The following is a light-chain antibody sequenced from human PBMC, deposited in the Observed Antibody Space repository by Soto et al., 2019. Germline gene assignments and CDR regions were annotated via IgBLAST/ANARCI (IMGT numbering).Light chain of an antibody. Sequence: EIVMTQSPATLSVSPGERATLSCRASESISSNLAWYQQKPGQAPRLLIYGASIRATDIPARFSGGGSGTEFTLTISSLQSEDFAVYYCQQYNSWPPYTFGQGTRLEI. V-gene: IGKV3-15*01. J-gene: IGKJ5*01. CDR2: GAS. CDR1: ESISSN. CDR3: QQYNSWPPYT.